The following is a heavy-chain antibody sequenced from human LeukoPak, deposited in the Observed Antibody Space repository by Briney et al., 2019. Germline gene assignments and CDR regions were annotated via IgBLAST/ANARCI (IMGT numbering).Heavy chain of an antibody. V-gene: IGHV1-2*02. CDR3: AREQMTFVTEDF. CDR2: IYPNNGDT. J-gene: IGHJ4*02. D-gene: IGHD2/OR15-2a*01. Sequence: ASVKVSCKASGYTFTGHYMHWVRQAPGQGLEWMGYIYPNNGDTKYAEKFQGRVTLTRDTSIDTAYMELTSLTPDDTGTYYCAREQMTFVTEDFWGQGTLVTVSS. CDR1: GYTFTGHY.